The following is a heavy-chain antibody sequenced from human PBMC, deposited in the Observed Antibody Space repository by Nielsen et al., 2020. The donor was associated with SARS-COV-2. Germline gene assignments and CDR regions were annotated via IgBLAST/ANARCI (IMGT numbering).Heavy chain of an antibody. CDR1: GFTFSSYS. D-gene: IGHD6-13*01. V-gene: IGHV3-21*01. Sequence: GESLKISCAASGFTFSSYSMNWVRQAPGKGLEWVSSISSSSSYIYYADSVKGRFTISRDNAKNSLYLQMNSLRAEDTAVYYCARVFTYSRNYYYYYGMDVWGQGTTVTVSS. CDR2: ISSSSSYI. J-gene: IGHJ6*02. CDR3: ARVFTYSRNYYYYYGMDV.